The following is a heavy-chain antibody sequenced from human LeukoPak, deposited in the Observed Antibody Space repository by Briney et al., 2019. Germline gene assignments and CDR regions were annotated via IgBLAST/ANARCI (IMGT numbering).Heavy chain of an antibody. CDR2: ISGSGGST. CDR1: GFTFSSYA. V-gene: IGHV3-23*01. J-gene: IGHJ4*02. CDR3: ARDIVVVPAAIPSPFDY. Sequence: GGSLRLSCAASGFTFSSYAMSWVRQAPGKGLEWVSAISGSGGSTYYADSVKGRFTISRDNSKNTLYLQMNSLRAEDTAVYYCARDIVVVPAAIPSPFDYWGQGTLVTVSS. D-gene: IGHD2-2*02.